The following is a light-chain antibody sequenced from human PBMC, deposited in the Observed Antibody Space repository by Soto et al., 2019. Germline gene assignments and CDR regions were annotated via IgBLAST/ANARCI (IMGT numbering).Light chain of an antibody. CDR3: QQYNSYPWT. V-gene: IGKV1-5*03. CDR2: KAS. CDR1: QSISSW. Sequence: DIQMTQSPSTLSASVGDRVTITCRASQSISSWLAWYQQKPGKAPKLLIYKASSLESGVPSRFIGSGSVKEFTLTISRLQHDDLENYYCQQYNSYPWTFGQGPKLQIK. J-gene: IGKJ2*02.